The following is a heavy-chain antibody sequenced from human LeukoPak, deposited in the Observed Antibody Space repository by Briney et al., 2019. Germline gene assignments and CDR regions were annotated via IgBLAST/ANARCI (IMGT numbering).Heavy chain of an antibody. D-gene: IGHD1-26*01. CDR2: ISGSGAGT. Sequence: GGSLRLSCAASGFTFSSNAMIWVRQAPGKGLEWVSAISGSGAGTYFADSVKGRFTISRDNSKNTLYLQMNSLRAEDTAVYYCAKAGSYWDFDYWGQGTLVTVSS. J-gene: IGHJ4*02. V-gene: IGHV3-23*01. CDR3: AKAGSYWDFDY. CDR1: GFTFSSNA.